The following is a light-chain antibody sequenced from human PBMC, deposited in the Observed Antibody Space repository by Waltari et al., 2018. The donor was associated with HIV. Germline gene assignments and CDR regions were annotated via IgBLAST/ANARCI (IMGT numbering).Light chain of an antibody. J-gene: IGLJ3*02. CDR1: SSDVGGYNY. CDR2: EVS. CDR3: SSYAGSNNLV. V-gene: IGLV2-8*01. Sequence: QSALTHPPSASGSPGQSVTISCTGTSSDVGGYNYVSWYEQHPGKAPKRMIYEVSKRPSGVPDRFSGSKSGNTASLTVSGLQAEDEADYYCSSYAGSNNLVFGGGTKLTVL.